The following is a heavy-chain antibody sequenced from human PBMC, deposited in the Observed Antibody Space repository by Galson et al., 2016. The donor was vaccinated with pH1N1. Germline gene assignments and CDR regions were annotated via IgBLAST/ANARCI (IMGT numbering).Heavy chain of an antibody. CDR2: IYYRGST. Sequence: SETLSLTCTVSGGSLSSSEYYWAWIRQSPGTGLEWIGSIYYRGSTYYNPSLKSRVSISVDRSTNQFSLNLNSVTAADTAVYYCTSIIGTTQYYYYMDVWGKGTTVTVSS. D-gene: IGHD1-7*01. J-gene: IGHJ6*03. V-gene: IGHV4-39*07. CDR1: GGSLSSSEYY. CDR3: TSIIGTTQYYYYMDV.